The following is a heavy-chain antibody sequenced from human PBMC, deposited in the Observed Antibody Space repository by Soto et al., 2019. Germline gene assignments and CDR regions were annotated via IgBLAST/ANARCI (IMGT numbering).Heavy chain of an antibody. D-gene: IGHD2-21*01. V-gene: IGHV3-30-3*01. CDR3: ARGRTVRDHDGFDL. J-gene: IGHJ4*02. Sequence: QVQLGESGGGVVQPGRSLRLSCAASGFTFSSYSMHWFRQAPGKGLEWVAAMSYDGNSKYFADSVKGRFTISRDNSKNTLSLQMNSRGAEDSAVDYCARGRTVRDHDGFDLWGQGTLVTVSS. CDR1: GFTFSSYS. CDR2: MSYDGNSK.